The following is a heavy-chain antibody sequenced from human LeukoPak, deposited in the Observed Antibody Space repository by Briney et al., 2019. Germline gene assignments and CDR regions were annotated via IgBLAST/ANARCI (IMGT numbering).Heavy chain of an antibody. CDR2: INPNSGRT. CDR3: ARGATYRGTMIVGDH. V-gene: IGHV1-2*02. Sequence: GASVKVSCKASGYTFTSYYMHWVRQAPGQGLEWVGSINPNSGRTNYAQLLQGRVTITRDTSKNTVYMEMNRLRSDDTAVYYCARGATYRGTMIVGDHWGQGTLVTVSP. CDR1: GYTFTSYY. J-gene: IGHJ4*02. D-gene: IGHD3-22*01.